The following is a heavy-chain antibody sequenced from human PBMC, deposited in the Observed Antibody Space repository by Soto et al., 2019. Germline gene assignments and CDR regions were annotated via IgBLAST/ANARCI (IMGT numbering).Heavy chain of an antibody. D-gene: IGHD3-22*01. V-gene: IGHV4-39*01. CDR1: AGSISRSNYY. J-gene: IGHJ5*02. Sequence: QLQLQESGPGLVKPSETLSLTCTVSAGSISRSNYYWGWIRQPPGKGLEWIGSMYSSGNTYYNPSRKSRVTISVDTSKNQCSLKLTSVTAADTAVYYCARQPYDSSGYYYGAWGQGTLVTVSS. CDR2: MYSSGNT. CDR3: ARQPYDSSGYYYGA.